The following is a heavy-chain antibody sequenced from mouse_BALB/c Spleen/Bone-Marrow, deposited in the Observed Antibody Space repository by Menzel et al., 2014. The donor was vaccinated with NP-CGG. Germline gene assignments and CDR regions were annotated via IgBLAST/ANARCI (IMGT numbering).Heavy chain of an antibody. V-gene: IGHV5-6-3*01. Sequence: EVKLMESGGGLVQPGGSLKLSCAASGFTFSSYGMSWVRQTPDKRLELVASINSNGGSTYYPDSVKGRFTISRDNAKNTLSLQTSSLKSEDTAMYYCARGNYGNYVDYFDYWGQGTTLTVSS. J-gene: IGHJ2*01. D-gene: IGHD2-1*01. CDR3: ARGNYGNYVDYFDY. CDR1: GFTFSSYG. CDR2: INSNGGST.